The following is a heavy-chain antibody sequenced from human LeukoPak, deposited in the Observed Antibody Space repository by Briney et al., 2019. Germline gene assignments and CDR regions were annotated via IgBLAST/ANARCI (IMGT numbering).Heavy chain of an antibody. CDR3: ARGLSVVVPAASDNWFDL. J-gene: IGHJ5*02. CDR2: INPNSGGT. V-gene: IGHV1-2*02. Sequence: GASVKVSCKASVYTFTAYYMLLVRQAPGQGLEWMGWINPNSGGTNYAQKFQGRVTMTRDTSISTAYMELSRLRSDDTAVYYCARGLSVVVPAASDNWFDLWGQGTLVTVSS. CDR1: VYTFTAYY. D-gene: IGHD2-2*01.